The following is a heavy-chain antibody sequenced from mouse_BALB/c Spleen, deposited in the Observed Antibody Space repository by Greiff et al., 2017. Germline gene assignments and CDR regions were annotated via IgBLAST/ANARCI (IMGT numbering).Heavy chain of an antibody. CDR3: ARRYDGFDY. Sequence: EVQLQQSGPGLVKPSQSLSLTCTVTGYSITSDYAWNWIRQFPGNKLEWMGYISYSGSTSYNPSLKSRISITRDTSKNQFFLQLNSVTTEDTATYYWARRYDGFDYWGQGTTLTVSS. CDR2: ISYSGST. CDR1: GYSITSDYA. J-gene: IGHJ2*01. D-gene: IGHD2-14*01. V-gene: IGHV3-2*02.